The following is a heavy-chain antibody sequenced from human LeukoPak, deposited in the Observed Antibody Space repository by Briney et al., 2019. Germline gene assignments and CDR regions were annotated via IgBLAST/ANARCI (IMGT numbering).Heavy chain of an antibody. D-gene: IGHD2-8*01. CDR1: GFTFDDYG. J-gene: IGHJ4*02. Sequence: SGGSLRLSCAASGFTFDDYGMSWVRQAPGKGLEWVSGINWNGGSTGYADSVKGRLTISRDNAKNSLYLQMNSLRAEDTALYYCAREADCTNGVCYADFDYWGQGTLVTVSS. CDR2: INWNGGST. V-gene: IGHV3-20*04. CDR3: AREADCTNGVCYADFDY.